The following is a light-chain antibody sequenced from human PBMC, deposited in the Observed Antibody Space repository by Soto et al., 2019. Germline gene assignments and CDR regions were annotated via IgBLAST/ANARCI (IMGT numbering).Light chain of an antibody. V-gene: IGLV2-11*01. Sequence: QSVLTQLRSVSGSPGQSVTISCTGTSSDVDGYNYVSWYQQHPGKAPKLMIYDVSERPSGVPDHFSGSKSGNTASLTISGLQAEDEADYYCCSYAGSYTSYVFGTGTKVTVL. CDR1: SSDVDGYNY. CDR3: CSYAGSYTSYV. J-gene: IGLJ1*01. CDR2: DVS.